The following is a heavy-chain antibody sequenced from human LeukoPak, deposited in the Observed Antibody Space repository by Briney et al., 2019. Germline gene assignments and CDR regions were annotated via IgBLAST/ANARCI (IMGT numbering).Heavy chain of an antibody. Sequence: ASVKVSCKASGYTFTSYAMHWVRQAPGQRLEWMGWINAGIGNTKYSQKFQGRVTITRDTSASTAYMELSSLRSENTAVYYCARDLADWGQGTLVTVSS. D-gene: IGHD3-3*02. CDR3: ARDLAD. CDR1: GYTFTSYA. J-gene: IGHJ4*02. V-gene: IGHV1-3*01. CDR2: INAGIGNT.